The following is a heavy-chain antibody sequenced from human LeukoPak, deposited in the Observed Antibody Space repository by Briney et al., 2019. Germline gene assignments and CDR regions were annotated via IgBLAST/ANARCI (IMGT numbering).Heavy chain of an antibody. D-gene: IGHD2-15*01. CDR2: ISSSSSTI. J-gene: IGHJ6*02. Sequence: PGGSLRLSCAASGFTFSSYGMHWVRQAPGKGLEWVSYISSSSSTIYYADSVKGRFTISRDNAKNSLYLQMNSLRDEDTAVYYCARERGYCSGGSCYEPPIGYYYGMDVWGQGTTVTVSS. CDR1: GFTFSSYG. CDR3: ARERGYCSGGSCYEPPIGYYYGMDV. V-gene: IGHV3-48*02.